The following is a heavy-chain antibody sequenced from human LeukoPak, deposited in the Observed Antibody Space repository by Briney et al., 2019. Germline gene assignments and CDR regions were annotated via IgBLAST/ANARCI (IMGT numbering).Heavy chain of an antibody. CDR2: INTNTGNP. CDR1: GYTFTSYA. V-gene: IGHV7-4-1*02. D-gene: IGHD2-15*01. CDR3: ARGNGVVGVVVAANFDY. Sequence: ASVKVSCKASGYTFTSYAMNWVRQAPGQGLEWMGWINTNTGNPTYAQGFTGRFVFYLDTSVSTAYLQISSLKAEDTAVYYCARGNGVVGVVVAANFDYWGQGTLVTVSS. J-gene: IGHJ4*02.